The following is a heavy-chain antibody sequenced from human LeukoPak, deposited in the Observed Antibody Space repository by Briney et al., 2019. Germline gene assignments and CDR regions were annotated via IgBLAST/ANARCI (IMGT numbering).Heavy chain of an antibody. V-gene: IGHV1-2*02. Sequence: ASVKVSCKASGYTFTGYYMHWVRQAPGQGLEWMGWINPNSGGTNYAQKFQGGVTMTRDTSISTAYMELSRLRSDDTAVYYCARVGDSSSWSLVDYWGQGTLVTVSS. CDR3: ARVGDSSSWSLVDY. CDR1: GYTFTGYY. D-gene: IGHD6-13*01. J-gene: IGHJ4*02. CDR2: INPNSGGT.